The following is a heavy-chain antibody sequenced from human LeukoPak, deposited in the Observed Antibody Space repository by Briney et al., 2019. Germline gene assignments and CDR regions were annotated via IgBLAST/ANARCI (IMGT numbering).Heavy chain of an antibody. CDR2: IYSGGST. Sequence: PGGSLRLSCAASGFIVSSDYISWVRQTPGKGLEWVSVIYSGGSTFYADSVKGRFTISRDNSKNTVYLQMNSLRAEDTAVYYCASGGKYCTGGACYGDWGQGTLVTVYS. CDR1: GFIVSSDY. V-gene: IGHV3-53*01. D-gene: IGHD2-8*02. J-gene: IGHJ4*02. CDR3: ASGGKYCTGGACYGD.